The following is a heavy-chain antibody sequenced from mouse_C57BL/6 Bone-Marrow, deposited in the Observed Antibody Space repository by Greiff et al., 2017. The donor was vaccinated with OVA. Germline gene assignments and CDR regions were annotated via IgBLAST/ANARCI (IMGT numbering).Heavy chain of an antibody. CDR1: GFTFSNSW. Sequence: EVQLMESGAGLVQPGGSMKLSCVASGFTFSNSWMNWVRQSPEQGLEWVAQIRPKSGNSASHYAESVKGRFTISRDDSKSSVYLEMNDLRAEDSGIYYCTGVDDWGQGTTLTVSS. J-gene: IGHJ2*01. CDR2: IRPKSGNSAS. CDR3: TGVDD. V-gene: IGHV6-3*01.